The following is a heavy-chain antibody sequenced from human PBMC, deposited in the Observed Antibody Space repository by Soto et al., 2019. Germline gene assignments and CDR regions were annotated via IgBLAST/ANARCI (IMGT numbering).Heavy chain of an antibody. Sequence: QLQLQESGPGLVKPSETLSLTCSVSDDSINSDKYYWGWIRQPPGKGLEWIGSVYYRGNAYYNPSLQTRVTISLDKSNSQFSLKLNSVTAADSAVYFCARLEGLATISYYVDFWGPGALVTVSS. CDR2: VYYRGNA. D-gene: IGHD3-9*01. J-gene: IGHJ4*02. V-gene: IGHV4-39*01. CDR1: DDSINSDKYY. CDR3: ARLEGLATISYYVDF.